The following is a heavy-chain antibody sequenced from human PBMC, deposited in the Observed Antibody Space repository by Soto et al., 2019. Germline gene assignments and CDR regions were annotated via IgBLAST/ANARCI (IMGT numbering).Heavy chain of an antibody. V-gene: IGHV4-59*01. CDR3: ARLQYTVVTPIDL. CDR2: IHNSGNT. CDR1: GGSITNCY. D-gene: IGHD2-21*02. Sequence: KPSETLSLTCTVPGGSITNCYWTWIRQLPGKRLEWIAHIHNSGNTNSNPSLKSRVTISMDTSKNQISLRLTSVTAADTAMYYCARLQYTVVTPIDLWGQGTMVTVSS. J-gene: IGHJ3*01.